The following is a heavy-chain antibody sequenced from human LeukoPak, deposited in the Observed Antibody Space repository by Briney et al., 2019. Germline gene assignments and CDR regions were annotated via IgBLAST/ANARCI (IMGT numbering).Heavy chain of an antibody. CDR3: ARGRDGYPATYYYIDV. V-gene: IGHV4-34*01. CDR1: GGSFSGYY. Sequence: PSETLSLTCAVYGGSFSGYYWSWIRQPPGKGLEWIGEINHSGSTNYNPSLKSRVTISVDTSKNQFSLKLNSVTAADTAVYYCARGRDGYPATYYYIDVWGRGTTVTVSS. D-gene: IGHD5-24*01. J-gene: IGHJ6*03. CDR2: INHSGST.